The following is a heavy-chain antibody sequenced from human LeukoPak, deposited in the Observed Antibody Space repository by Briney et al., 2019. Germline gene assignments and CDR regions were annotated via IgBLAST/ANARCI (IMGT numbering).Heavy chain of an antibody. CDR3: VRVGYARDTAMGYFDY. CDR2: IYYSGST. Sequence: PSETLSLTCTVSGGSISNSSYYWGWIRQPPGKGLEWIGSIYYSGSTYYNPSLKSRVTISVDTSKNQFSLKLSSVTAADTAVYYCVRVGYARDTAMGYFDYWGQGTLVTVSS. CDR1: GGSISNSSYY. V-gene: IGHV4-39*07. D-gene: IGHD5-18*01. J-gene: IGHJ4*02.